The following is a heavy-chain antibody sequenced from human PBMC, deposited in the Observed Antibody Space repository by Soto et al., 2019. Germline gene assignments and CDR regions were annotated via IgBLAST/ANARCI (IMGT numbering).Heavy chain of an antibody. V-gene: IGHV2-5*01. CDR3: VHDGKLGYTGYDRFDY. J-gene: IGHJ4*02. Sequence: SGPTLVNPTQTLTLTCSFSGFSLSTHEVGVVWIRQPPGKALEWLALIYWNDDARYSPSLKNRLTITKDTSKNQVVLTMTNMDPVDTATYYCVHDGKLGYTGYDRFDYWGQGILVTVSS. CDR1: GFSLSTHEVG. D-gene: IGHD5-12*01. CDR2: IYWNDDA.